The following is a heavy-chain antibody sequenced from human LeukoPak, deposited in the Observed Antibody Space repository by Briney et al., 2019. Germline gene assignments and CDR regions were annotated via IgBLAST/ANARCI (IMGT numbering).Heavy chain of an antibody. CDR1: GYTFTGYY. D-gene: IGHD1-26*01. Sequence: ASVKVSCKASGYTFTGYYMHWVRQAPGQGLEWMGWINPNSGGTNYAQKFQGRVTMTRDTSISTAYMELSRLRSEDAAIYYCARDNSVGDNAWWFDPWGQGTLVTVSS. J-gene: IGHJ5*02. V-gene: IGHV1-2*02. CDR2: INPNSGGT. CDR3: ARDNSVGDNAWWFDP.